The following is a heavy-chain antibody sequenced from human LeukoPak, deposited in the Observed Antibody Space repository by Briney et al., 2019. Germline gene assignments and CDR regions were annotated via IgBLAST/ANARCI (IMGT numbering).Heavy chain of an antibody. J-gene: IGHJ5*02. CDR1: GYTFTDYY. Sequence: ASVKVSCKASGYTFTDYYMHWVRQAPGQGLEWMGWINTHSGGTNYAQRFQGRVTMTRDTSINTAYMELSRLQSDDTAVYYCAIPTFTNILGSADPWGQGTLVTVSS. CDR2: INTHSGGT. CDR3: AIPTFTNILGSADP. V-gene: IGHV1-2*02. D-gene: IGHD3-9*01.